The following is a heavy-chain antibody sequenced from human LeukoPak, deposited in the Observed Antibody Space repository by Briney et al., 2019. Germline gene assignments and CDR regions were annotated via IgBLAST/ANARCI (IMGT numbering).Heavy chain of an antibody. CDR1: GFTFSIYW. Sequence: GGSLRLSCAASGFTFSIYWMHWVRQAPGKGLVWVSRISSEGSSTTYADSVEGRFTISRDNAKNTVYLEINSLRAEDTAVYYCARGGLFAHYFDYWGQGTLVTVSS. V-gene: IGHV3-74*01. D-gene: IGHD3-10*02. CDR3: ARGGLFAHYFDY. J-gene: IGHJ4*02. CDR2: ISSEGSST.